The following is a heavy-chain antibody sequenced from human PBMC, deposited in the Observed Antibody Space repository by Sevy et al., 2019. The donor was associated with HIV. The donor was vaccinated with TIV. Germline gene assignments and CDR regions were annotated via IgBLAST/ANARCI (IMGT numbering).Heavy chain of an antibody. V-gene: IGHV1-69*13. Sequence: ASVKVSCKASGGTFSSYAISWVRQAPGQGLEWMGGIIPIFGTANYAQKFQGRVTITADESTSTAYMELSSLRSQDTAVYYCARGTRRDDYVPYYWGQGTLVTVSS. CDR2: IIPIFGTA. CDR3: ARGTRRDDYVPYY. D-gene: IGHD4-17*01. J-gene: IGHJ4*02. CDR1: GGTFSSYA.